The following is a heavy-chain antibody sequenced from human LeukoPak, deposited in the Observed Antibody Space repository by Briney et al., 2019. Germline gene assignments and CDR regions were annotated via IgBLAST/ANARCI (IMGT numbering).Heavy chain of an antibody. D-gene: IGHD4-17*01. CDR3: ARVKYGDYAYYFDY. Sequence: ASVKVSCKASGYTFTGYYIHWVRQATGQGLEWMGWMNPNSGNTGYAQKFQGRVTMTRNTSISTAYMELSSLRSEDTAVYYCARVKYGDYAYYFDYWGQGTLVTVSS. J-gene: IGHJ4*02. CDR1: GYTFTGYY. V-gene: IGHV1-8*02. CDR2: MNPNSGNT.